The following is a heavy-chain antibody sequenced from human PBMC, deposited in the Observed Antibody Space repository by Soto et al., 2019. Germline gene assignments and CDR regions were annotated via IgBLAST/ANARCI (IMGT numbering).Heavy chain of an antibody. V-gene: IGHV4-4*07. Sequence: KPSETLSLTCTVSGGSISSYYWSWIRQPAGKGLEWIGRIYTSGSTNYNPSLKSRVTMSVDTSKNQFSLKLSSVTAADTAVYYCARESGYDEITYYYYGMDVWGQGTPVTVSS. J-gene: IGHJ6*02. CDR1: GGSISSYY. CDR2: IYTSGST. D-gene: IGHD5-12*01. CDR3: ARESGYDEITYYYYGMDV.